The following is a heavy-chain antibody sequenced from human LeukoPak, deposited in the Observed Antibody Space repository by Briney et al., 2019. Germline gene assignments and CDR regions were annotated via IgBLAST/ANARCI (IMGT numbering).Heavy chain of an antibody. CDR3: TTLTMVRGVTSGNWFDP. D-gene: IGHD3-10*01. J-gene: IGHJ5*02. CDR1: GFTFKNAW. V-gene: IGHV3-15*01. Sequence: GGSLRLSCAASGFTFKNAWMSWVRQAPGKGLEWVGRIKSKTDGGTTDYAAPVKGRFTISRDDSKNTLYLQMNSLKTEDTAVYYCTTLTMVRGVTSGNWFDPWGQGTLVTVSS. CDR2: IKSKTDGGTT.